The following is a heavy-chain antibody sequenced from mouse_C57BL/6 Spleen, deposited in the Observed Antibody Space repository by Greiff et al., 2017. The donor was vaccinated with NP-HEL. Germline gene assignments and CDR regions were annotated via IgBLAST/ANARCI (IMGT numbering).Heavy chain of an antibody. J-gene: IGHJ3*01. Sequence: EVQRVESGPGMVKPSQSLSLTCTVTGYSITSGYDWHWIRHFPGNKLEWMGYIRYSGSTNYNPSLKSRISITHDTSKNHFFLKLNSVTTEDTATYDCARDLYYGSSYGGFAYWGQGTLVTVSA. V-gene: IGHV3-1*01. CDR2: IRYSGST. CDR3: ARDLYYGSSYGGFAY. D-gene: IGHD1-1*01. CDR1: GYSITSGYD.